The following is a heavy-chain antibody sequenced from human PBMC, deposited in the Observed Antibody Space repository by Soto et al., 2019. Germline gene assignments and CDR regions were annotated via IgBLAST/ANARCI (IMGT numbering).Heavy chain of an antibody. CDR3: ACPRGYSSSYSYYYGIDV. Sequence: QVQLVQSGAEVKKPGSSVKVSCKASGGTFSSYAISWVRQAPGQGHEWMGGIIPIFGTANYAQKFQGRVTITPDESTSTAYMELSSQRPEETAVYYCACPRGYSSSYSYYYGIDVWGQGTTVTVSS. J-gene: IGHJ6*02. CDR1: GGTFSSYA. CDR2: IIPIFGTA. D-gene: IGHD6-6*01. V-gene: IGHV1-69*05.